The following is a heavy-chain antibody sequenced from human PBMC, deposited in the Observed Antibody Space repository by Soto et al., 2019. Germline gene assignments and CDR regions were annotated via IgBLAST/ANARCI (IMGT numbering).Heavy chain of an antibody. CDR2: INYSGST. V-gene: IGHV4-39*01. CDR1: GGSISSSSYY. Sequence: SETLSLTCTVSGGSISSSSYYWGWIRQPPGKGLEWIGSINYSGSTYYNPTLKSRVTISVDTSKNQFSLKLSSVTAADTAVYYCARQPWDIAAAGILWDYWGQGTLVTVSS. CDR3: ARQPWDIAAAGILWDY. J-gene: IGHJ4*02. D-gene: IGHD6-13*01.